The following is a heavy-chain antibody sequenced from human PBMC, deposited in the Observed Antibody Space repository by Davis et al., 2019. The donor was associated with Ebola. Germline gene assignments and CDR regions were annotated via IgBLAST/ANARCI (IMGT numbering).Heavy chain of an antibody. V-gene: IGHV5-10-1*04. CDR1: GYSFTSYW. D-gene: IGHD6-19*01. J-gene: IGHJ4*02. Sequence: GESLKISCKGSGYSFTSYWISWVRQMPGKGLEWMGRIDPSDSYTNYSPSFQGQVTISADKSISTAYLQWSSLKASDSAMYYCASTGSGWYNFDYWGQGTLVTVS. CDR3: ASTGSGWYNFDY. CDR2: IDPSDSYT.